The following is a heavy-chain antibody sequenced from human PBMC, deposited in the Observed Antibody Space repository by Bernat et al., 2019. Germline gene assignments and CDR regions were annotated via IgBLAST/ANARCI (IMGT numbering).Heavy chain of an antibody. D-gene: IGHD3-10*01. Sequence: EVQLVESGGGLVKPGGSLRLSCAASGFTFSNAWMSWVRQAPGKGLEWVGRIKSKTDGGTTDYAAPVKGRFTISRDDSKNTLYLQMNSLKTEDTAVYYCTTGGNHYYGSGSYYNIYYCYGMDVWGQGTTVTVSS. CDR1: GFTFSNAW. CDR3: TTGGNHYYGSGSYYNIYYCYGMDV. J-gene: IGHJ6*02. CDR2: IKSKTDGGTT. V-gene: IGHV3-15*01.